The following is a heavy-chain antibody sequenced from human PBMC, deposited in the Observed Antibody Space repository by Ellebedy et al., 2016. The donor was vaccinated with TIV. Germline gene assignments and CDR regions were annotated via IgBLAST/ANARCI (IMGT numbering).Heavy chain of an antibody. CDR1: GFSFSSHS. D-gene: IGHD2-15*01. Sequence: GGSLRLSXAASGFSFSSHSMNWIRQAPGKGLEWISYISRSSSGIYYADSVKGRFTISRDNAKNSLYLQMNSLRAEDTALYHCARISTCIGGTCYPDYWGQGTLVTVSS. CDR2: ISRSSSGI. V-gene: IGHV3-48*04. J-gene: IGHJ4*02. CDR3: ARISTCIGGTCYPDY.